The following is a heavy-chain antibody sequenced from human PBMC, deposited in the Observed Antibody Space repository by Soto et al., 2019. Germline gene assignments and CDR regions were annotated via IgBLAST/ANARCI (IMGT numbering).Heavy chain of an antibody. J-gene: IGHJ5*02. CDR2: IIPIIGTT. CDR1: GGTFSSSI. Sequence: QVQLVQSGAEVRKPGSSVKVSCKASGGTFSSSIISWVRQAPGQGLEWLGEIIPIIGTTNYAQKFQGRVTVTADESTRTAYMELSSLRSEYTAVYYCARDRVLPGATPHWFDPWGQGTLVTVSS. D-gene: IGHD2-2*01. V-gene: IGHV1-69*01. CDR3: ARDRVLPGATPHWFDP.